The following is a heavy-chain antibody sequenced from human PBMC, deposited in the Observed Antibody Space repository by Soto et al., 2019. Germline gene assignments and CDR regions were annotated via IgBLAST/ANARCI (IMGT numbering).Heavy chain of an antibody. CDR1: GFISSSYD. Sequence: GGSLRLSCAVSGFISSSYDMSWVRQAPGKGLEWVSTILVGGSTHYEDSVKGRFTISRDTSKNTVYLQMNSLTAGDTAVYYCAKATATGGGAFEMYGQGTMVTVSS. V-gene: IGHV3-23*01. CDR3: AKATATGGGAFEM. D-gene: IGHD2-8*02. CDR2: ILVGGST. J-gene: IGHJ3*02.